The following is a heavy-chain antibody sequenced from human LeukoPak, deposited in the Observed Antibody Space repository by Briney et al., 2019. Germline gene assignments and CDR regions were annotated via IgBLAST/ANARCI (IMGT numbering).Heavy chain of an antibody. J-gene: IGHJ4*02. CDR1: GFSFSISA. CDR3: SRDAPGIAVAGSFGI. CDR2: ITGGGGST. Sequence: GGSLRLSCVGSGFSFSISAMSWVRQAPGQGLEWVSAITGGGGSTYHADSVKGRFIISRDNSKNTVYLQMDSLRADDTAVYYCSRDAPGIAVAGSFGIWGQGTLVTVSS. V-gene: IGHV3-23*01. D-gene: IGHD6-19*01.